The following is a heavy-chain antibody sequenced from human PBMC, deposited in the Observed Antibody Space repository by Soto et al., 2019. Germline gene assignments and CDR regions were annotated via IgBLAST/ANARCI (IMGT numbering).Heavy chain of an antibody. D-gene: IGHD2-8*01. CDR2: IYYGGGA. CDR1: GGSISTYY. J-gene: IGHJ4*02. CDR3: VRGGHCTNGVCSALDY. V-gene: IGHV4-59*01. Sequence: QVQLQESGPGLVKPSETLSLTCTGSGGSISTYYWSWIRQPPGKGLEWIGNIYYGGGANYEPSLKSRITVSVDTSKKQFSLNLSSVTAPDTAVYYCVRGGHCTNGVCSALDYWGQGTLVTVSS.